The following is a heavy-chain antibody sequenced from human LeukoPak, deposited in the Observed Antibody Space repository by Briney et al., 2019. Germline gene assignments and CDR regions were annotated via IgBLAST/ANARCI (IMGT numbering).Heavy chain of an antibody. V-gene: IGHV4-4*07. J-gene: IGHJ3*02. CDR1: GGSISSYY. Sequence: SETLSLTCTVPGGSISSYYWSWIRQPAGKGLEWIGRIYTSGSTNYNPSLKSRVTMSVDTSKNQFSLKLSSVTAADTAVYYCARAQFVYYDSSGYYYGPLSIWGQGTMVTVSS. CDR3: ARAQFVYYDSSGYYYGPLSI. CDR2: IYTSGST. D-gene: IGHD3-22*01.